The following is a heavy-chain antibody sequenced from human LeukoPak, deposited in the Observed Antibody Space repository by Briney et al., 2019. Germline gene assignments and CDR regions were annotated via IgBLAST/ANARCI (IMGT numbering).Heavy chain of an antibody. Sequence: SETLSLTCTGSGGSINNYYWSWIRQPAGKGLEGIGRIYTRGRTNYNPSLKSRVTMSVDTSKNQFSLKLSSVTAADTAVYYCARGRYCSADICSGGDAFDIWGQGTMVSVSS. V-gene: IGHV4-4*07. CDR1: GGSINNYY. J-gene: IGHJ3*02. CDR2: IYTRGRT. CDR3: ARGRYCSADICSGGDAFDI. D-gene: IGHD2-15*01.